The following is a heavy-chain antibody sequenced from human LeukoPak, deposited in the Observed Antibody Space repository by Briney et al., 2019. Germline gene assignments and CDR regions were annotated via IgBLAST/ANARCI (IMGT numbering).Heavy chain of an antibody. CDR3: AGEGHYYDSTGYYYGGEDN. Sequence: SETLSLTCTVSGGSISSYYWSWIRQPAGKGLEWIGRIYTRGSTNYNPSLKSRVTMSADMSKNQFSLKLSSVTAADAAVYYCAGEGHYYDSTGYYYGGEDNWGQGTLVTVSS. J-gene: IGHJ4*02. CDR2: IYTRGST. CDR1: GGSISSYY. D-gene: IGHD3-22*01. V-gene: IGHV4-4*07.